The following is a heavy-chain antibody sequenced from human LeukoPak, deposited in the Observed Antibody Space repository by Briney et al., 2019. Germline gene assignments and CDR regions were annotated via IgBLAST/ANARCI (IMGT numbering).Heavy chain of an antibody. V-gene: IGHV4-39*01. CDR2: FYYSGYT. Sequence: PSETLSLTCTVSGGSISSSGYYWGWIRQPPGKALEWIVSFYYSGYTYYNPSLKSRVTISVDTSKNHFSLRVNSVTAADTAVYYCARHDLWGQGTLVTASS. CDR1: GGSISSSGYY. J-gene: IGHJ4*02. CDR3: ARHDL.